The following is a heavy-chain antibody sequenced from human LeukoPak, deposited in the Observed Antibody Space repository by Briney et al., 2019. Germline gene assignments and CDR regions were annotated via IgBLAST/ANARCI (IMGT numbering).Heavy chain of an antibody. CDR3: AGRLRRRDGSNLGAFDI. V-gene: IGHV4-59*01. Sequence: SETLTLTCTLSGGSFCSYYWNWIRQPPGKGLEWIGYIYYSGSTNYNPSLKSRVTISVDTSKNQFSLKLSSVTAADTAVYYCAGRLRRRDGSNLGAFDIWGQGTLVTVSS. D-gene: IGHD5-24*01. CDR2: IYYSGST. CDR1: GGSFCSYY. J-gene: IGHJ3*02.